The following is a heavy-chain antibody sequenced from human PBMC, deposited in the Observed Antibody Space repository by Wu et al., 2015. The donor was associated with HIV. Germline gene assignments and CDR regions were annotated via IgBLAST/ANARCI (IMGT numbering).Heavy chain of an antibody. CDR2: IIPLFDTA. CDR3: ASSPYDSSGYFYGGFFDY. Sequence: QVHLVQSGAEVKKPGSSVKVSCKASGGTFSSFALSWVRQAPGRGLEWMGGIIPLFDTAISAHNFHDRVTITADESTSTGYMELSSLRSGDTAVYYCASSPYDSSGYFYGGFFDYWGQGTLVPVSS. CDR1: GGTFSSFA. V-gene: IGHV1-69*12. J-gene: IGHJ4*02. D-gene: IGHD3-22*01.